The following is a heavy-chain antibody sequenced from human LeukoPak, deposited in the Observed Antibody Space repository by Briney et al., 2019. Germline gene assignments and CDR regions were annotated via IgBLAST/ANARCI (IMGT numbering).Heavy chain of an antibody. V-gene: IGHV1-46*01. CDR3: ARNLGYGDYVQRDY. Sequence: GASVKVSCKASGYTFTSYYMHWVRQAPGQGLEWMGIINPSGGSTSYAQKFQGRVTMTRDMSTSTDYMELSRLRSDDTAVYYCARNLGYGDYVQRDYWGQGTLVTVSS. D-gene: IGHD4-17*01. CDR2: INPSGGST. CDR1: GYTFTSYY. J-gene: IGHJ4*02.